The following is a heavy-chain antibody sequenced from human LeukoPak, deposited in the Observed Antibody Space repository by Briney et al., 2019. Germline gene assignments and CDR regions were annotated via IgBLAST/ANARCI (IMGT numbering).Heavy chain of an antibody. J-gene: IGHJ4*02. D-gene: IGHD5-24*01. Sequence: TASETLSLTCTVSGGSISSSSYYWGWIRQPPGKGLEWIGSIYYSGSTYYNPSLKSRVTISVDTSKNQFSLKLSSVTAADTAVYYCARHGPRWGWLHLDYWGQGTLVTVSS. V-gene: IGHV4-39*01. CDR2: IYYSGST. CDR1: GGSISSSSYY. CDR3: ARHGPRWGWLHLDY.